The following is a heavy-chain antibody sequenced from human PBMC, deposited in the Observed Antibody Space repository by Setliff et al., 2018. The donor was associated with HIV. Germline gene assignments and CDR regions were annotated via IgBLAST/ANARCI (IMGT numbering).Heavy chain of an antibody. J-gene: IGHJ6*02. CDR3: ARRGDFFYYAMDV. Sequence: SETLSLTCTVSGDSISSHYWSWMRQPPGKGLEWIGSISYYASINYNPSLTSRVTVTRDTSKNQFSLKLSSVTAADTAVYYCARRGDFFYYAMDVWGQGTTVTVSS. CDR2: ISYYASI. V-gene: IGHV4-59*08. CDR1: GDSISSHY.